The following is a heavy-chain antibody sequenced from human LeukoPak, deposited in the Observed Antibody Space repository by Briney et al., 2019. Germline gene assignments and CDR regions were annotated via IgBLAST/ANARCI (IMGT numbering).Heavy chain of an antibody. CDR1: DYSITSGYY. J-gene: IGHJ4*02. D-gene: IGHD3-22*01. V-gene: IGHV4-38-2*02. CDR3: ASLYNYENNGYLYYFDY. Sequence: SETLSLTCTVSDYSITSGYYWDWIRQPPGKGLEWIGSIHHSGSTDYNPSLKSRVIISVDTSKNQFSLKLSSGTAADTAVYYCASLYNYENNGYLYYFDYWGQGTLVTVSS. CDR2: IHHSGST.